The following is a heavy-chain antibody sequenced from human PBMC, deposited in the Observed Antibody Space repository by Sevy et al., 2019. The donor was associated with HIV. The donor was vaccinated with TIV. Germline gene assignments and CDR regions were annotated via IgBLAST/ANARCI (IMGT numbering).Heavy chain of an antibody. D-gene: IGHD1-1*01. J-gene: IGHJ4*02. CDR1: GFTFSSYA. CDR2: ISYDGSNK. CDR3: ARDPKTMYCFDY. V-gene: IGHV3-30-3*01. Sequence: GGSLRLSCAASGFTFSSYAMHWVRQAPGKGLEWVAVISYDGSNKYYADSVKGRFTISRDNSKNTLYLQMNSLRAEDTAVYYCARDPKTMYCFDYWGQGTLVTVSS.